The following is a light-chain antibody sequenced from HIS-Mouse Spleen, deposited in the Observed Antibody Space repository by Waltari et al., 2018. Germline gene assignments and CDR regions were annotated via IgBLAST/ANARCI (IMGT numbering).Light chain of an antibody. J-gene: IGLJ2*01. CDR1: KLGDKY. Sequence: SYELTQPPSVSVSPGQTASITCSGDKLGDKYACWYQQKPGQSPVLVIYQDSKRPSGIPGRLPGSNSGNTATLTISGTQAMDEADYYCQAWDSSTANVVFGGGTKLTVL. CDR3: QAWDSSTANVV. CDR2: QDS. V-gene: IGLV3-1*01.